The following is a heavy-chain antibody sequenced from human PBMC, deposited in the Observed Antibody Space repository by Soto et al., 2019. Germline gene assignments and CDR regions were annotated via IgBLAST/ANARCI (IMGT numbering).Heavy chain of an antibody. J-gene: IGHJ6*02. CDR2: IYYSGST. Sequence: SETLSLTCNVSGGSISSNGYYWSWIRQHPGKGLEWIGYIYYSGSTYYNPSLKSRVTISVDTSKNQFSLKLSSVTAADTAVYYCARRRGEYYSYYGMDVWGQGTTVTVSS. CDR1: GGSISSNGYY. CDR3: ARRRGEYYSYYGMDV. V-gene: IGHV4-31*03. D-gene: IGHD3-16*01.